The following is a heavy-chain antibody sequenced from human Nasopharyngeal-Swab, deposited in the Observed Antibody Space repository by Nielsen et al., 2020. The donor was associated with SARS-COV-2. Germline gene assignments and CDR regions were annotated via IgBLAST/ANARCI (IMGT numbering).Heavy chain of an antibody. J-gene: IGHJ3*02. CDR1: GFLVRENY. CDR3: ARDSYRDAFDI. Sequence: GESLKISCAASGFLVRENYMSWVRQAPGGGLEWVSVLYRDLSTSYVDSVKGRFTISRDNSRNTLYLEMNNLRAEDTAVYYCARDSYRDAFDIWGQGTMATVSS. CDR2: LYRDLST. V-gene: IGHV3-53*01.